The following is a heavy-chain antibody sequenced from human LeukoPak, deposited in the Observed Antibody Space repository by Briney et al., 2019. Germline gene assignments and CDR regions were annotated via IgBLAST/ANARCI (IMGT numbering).Heavy chain of an antibody. CDR3: ANGYSYGQIDY. Sequence: GGSLRLSCAASGFTFSSYSMNWVRQAPGKGLEWISYISSSSSTIYYADSVKGRFTISRDNAKNSLYLQMNSLRAEDTAVYYCANGYSYGQIDYWGQGTLVTVSS. D-gene: IGHD5-18*01. V-gene: IGHV3-48*01. CDR1: GFTFSSYS. CDR2: ISSSSSTI. J-gene: IGHJ4*02.